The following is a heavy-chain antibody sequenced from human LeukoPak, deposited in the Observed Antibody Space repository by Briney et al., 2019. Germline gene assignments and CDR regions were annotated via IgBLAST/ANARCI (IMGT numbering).Heavy chain of an antibody. CDR1: GYTFTGYY. J-gene: IGHJ6*03. D-gene: IGHD4-17*01. V-gene: IGHV1-2*02. CDR3: ARVGTVTTSYYYMDV. Sequence: SVKVSCKASGYTFTGYYMHWVRQAPGQGLEWMGWINPNSGGTNYAQKFQGRVTMTRDTSISTAYMELSRLRSDDTAVYYCARVGTVTTSYYYMDVWGKGTTVTVSS. CDR2: INPNSGGT.